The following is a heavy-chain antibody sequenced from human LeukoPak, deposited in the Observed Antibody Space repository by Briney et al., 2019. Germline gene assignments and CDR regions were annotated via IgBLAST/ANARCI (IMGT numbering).Heavy chain of an antibody. V-gene: IGHV3-48*01. Sequence: GGSLRLSCAASGFTFSIYSMTWVRQAPGKGPEWVSYISTSSNTIYYADSVKGRFTISRDNAKNSLYLQMNSLRAEDTAVYYCAREFAQRSGWYYYYYYYMDVWGKGTTVTISS. CDR2: ISTSSNTI. J-gene: IGHJ6*03. CDR1: GFTFSIYS. D-gene: IGHD6-19*01. CDR3: AREFAQRSGWYYYYYYYMDV.